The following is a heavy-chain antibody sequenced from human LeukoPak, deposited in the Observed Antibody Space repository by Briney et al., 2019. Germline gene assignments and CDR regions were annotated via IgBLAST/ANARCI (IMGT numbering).Heavy chain of an antibody. D-gene: IGHD3-10*01. V-gene: IGHV3-21*01. J-gene: IGHJ4*02. Sequence: GGSLRLSCAASGFTFSSYSMNWVRQAPGKGLEWVSSISSSSSYIYYADSVKGRFTISRDNAKNSLYLQMNSLRPEDTAVYYCARGLMLRGVADYWGQGTLVTVSS. CDR3: ARGLMLRGVADY. CDR2: ISSSSSYI. CDR1: GFTFSSYS.